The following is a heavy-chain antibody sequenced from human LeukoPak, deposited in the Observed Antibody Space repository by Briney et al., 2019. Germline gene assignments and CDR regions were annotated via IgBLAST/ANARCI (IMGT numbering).Heavy chain of an antibody. CDR1: GGSISSYY. V-gene: IGHV4-59*01. Sequence: PETLSLTCTVSGGSISSYYWSWIRQPPGKGLEWIGYIYYSGSTNYNPSLKSRVTISVDTSKNQFSLKLSSVTAADTAVYYCARGGYCSGGSCYSLDYFDYWGQGTLVTVSS. J-gene: IGHJ4*02. CDR2: IYYSGST. CDR3: ARGGYCSGGSCYSLDYFDY. D-gene: IGHD2-15*01.